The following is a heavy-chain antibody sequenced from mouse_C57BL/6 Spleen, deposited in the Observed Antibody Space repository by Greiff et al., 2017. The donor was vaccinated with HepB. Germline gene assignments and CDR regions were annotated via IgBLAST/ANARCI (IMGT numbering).Heavy chain of an antibody. CDR1: GFTFSSYT. CDR3: ARQEFRDYDEGWFAY. CDR2: ISGGGGNT. J-gene: IGHJ3*01. D-gene: IGHD2-4*01. V-gene: IGHV5-9*01. Sequence: EVHLVESGGGLVKPGGSLKLSCAASGFTFSSYTMSWVRQTPEKRLEWVATISGGGGNTYYPDSVKGRFTISRDNAKNTLYLQMSSLRSEDTALYYCARQEFRDYDEGWFAYWGQGTLVTVSA.